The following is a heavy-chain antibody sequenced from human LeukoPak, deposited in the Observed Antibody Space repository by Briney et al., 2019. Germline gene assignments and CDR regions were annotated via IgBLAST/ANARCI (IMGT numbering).Heavy chain of an antibody. CDR3: ARDYGRWLPEGY. J-gene: IGHJ4*02. Sequence: GGSLRLSCAATGFTFSSYSMNWVRQAPGKGLEWVSSISSSSSYIYYADSVKGRFTISRDNAKNSLYLQMNSLRAEDTAVYYCARDYGRWLPEGYWGQGTLVTVSS. V-gene: IGHV3-21*01. D-gene: IGHD5-24*01. CDR1: GFTFSSYS. CDR2: ISSSSSYI.